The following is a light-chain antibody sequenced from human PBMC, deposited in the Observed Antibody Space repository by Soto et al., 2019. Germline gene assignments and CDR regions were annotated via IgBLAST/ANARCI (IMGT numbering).Light chain of an antibody. J-gene: IGKJ5*01. CDR1: ESISRX. CDR3: QQSYSTLSIT. V-gene: IGKV1-39*01. Sequence: DIQMTQSPSSLSASVGDRVTITCRASESISRXXNWYQQKPGKAPKLLIYAASSLQNGVPSRFSGSGSGTDFTLTISNLQPEDFATYYCQQSYSTLSITFGQGTRLEIK. CDR2: AAS.